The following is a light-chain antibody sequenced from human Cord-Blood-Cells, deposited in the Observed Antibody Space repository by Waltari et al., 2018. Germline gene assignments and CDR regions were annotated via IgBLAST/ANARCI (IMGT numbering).Light chain of an antibody. CDR1: SGHSSYA. V-gene: IGLV4-69*01. CDR2: LNSDGSH. J-gene: IGLJ3*02. CDR3: QTWGTGIKV. Sequence: QLVLTQSPSASASLGASVKLTCTLSSGHSSYAIAWHQQQPEKGPRYLMKLNSDGSHRKGDGLPDRFSGSSSGAERYLTISSLQSEDESDYYCQTWGTGIKVFGGGTKLTVL.